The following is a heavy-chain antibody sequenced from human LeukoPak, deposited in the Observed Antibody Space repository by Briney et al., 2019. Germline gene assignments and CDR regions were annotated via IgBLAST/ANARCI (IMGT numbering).Heavy chain of an antibody. CDR2: IYYSGST. V-gene: IGHV4-61*01. CDR1: GYSISSGYY. J-gene: IGHJ4*02. Sequence: PSETLSLTCTVSGYSISSGYYWGWIRQPPGKGLEWIGYIYYSGSTNYNPSLKSRVTISVDTSKNQFSLKLSSVTAADTAVYYCARVSPIVVVVAATAFFDYWGQGTLVTVSS. CDR3: ARVSPIVVVVAATAFFDY. D-gene: IGHD2-15*01.